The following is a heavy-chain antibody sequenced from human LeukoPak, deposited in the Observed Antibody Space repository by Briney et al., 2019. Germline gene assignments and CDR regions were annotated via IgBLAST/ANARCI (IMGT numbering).Heavy chain of an antibody. J-gene: IGHJ4*02. Sequence: SETPSLTCTVSGGSTTGYYWNWIRQHAGRGLEGLCRVYSSGVGNYNPSLTSRVTMSVDTSKNQFSLKLTSLTAADTAVYYCAREEFLHEIDSSGYFVYWGQGTLVTVSS. CDR1: GGSTTGYY. CDR2: VYSSGVG. D-gene: IGHD3-22*01. V-gene: IGHV4-4*07. CDR3: AREEFLHEIDSSGYFVY.